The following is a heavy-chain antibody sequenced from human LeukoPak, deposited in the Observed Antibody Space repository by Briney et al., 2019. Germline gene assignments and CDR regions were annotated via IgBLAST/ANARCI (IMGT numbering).Heavy chain of an antibody. J-gene: IGHJ4*02. CDR3: ARCLVGLFDY. D-gene: IGHD5/OR15-5a*01. CDR1: GVSFSGYY. V-gene: IGHV4-34*01. CDR2: INHSGST. Sequence: PSETLSLTCAVYGVSFSGYYWSWIRQPPGKGLEWIGEINHSGSTNYNPSLKSRVTISVDTSKNQFSLKLSSVTAADTAVYYCARCLVGLFDYWGQGTLVTVSS.